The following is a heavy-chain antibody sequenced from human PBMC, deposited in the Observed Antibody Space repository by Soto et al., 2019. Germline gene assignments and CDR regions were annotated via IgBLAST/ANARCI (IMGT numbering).Heavy chain of an antibody. J-gene: IGHJ4*02. Sequence: GGSLRLSCAASGFTFSSYGMHWVRQAPGKGREWVAVIWYDGSNKYYADSVKGRFTISRDNSKNTLYLQMNSLRAEDTAVYYCARDRWFGVSYIDYWGQGTLVTVSS. CDR2: IWYDGSNK. CDR1: GFTFSSYG. D-gene: IGHD3-10*01. V-gene: IGHV3-33*08. CDR3: ARDRWFGVSYIDY.